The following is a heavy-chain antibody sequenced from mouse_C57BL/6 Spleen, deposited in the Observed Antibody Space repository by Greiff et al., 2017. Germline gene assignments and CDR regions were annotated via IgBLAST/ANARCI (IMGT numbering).Heavy chain of an antibody. Sequence: EVMLVESGGDLVKPGGSLKLSCAASGFTFSSYGMSWVRQTPDKRLEWVATISSGGSYTYYPDSVKGRFTISRDNAKNTLYLQMSSMKSEDTAMYYCERGYYYGSSPYAMDYWGQGTSVTVSS. CDR2: ISSGGSYT. D-gene: IGHD1-1*01. J-gene: IGHJ4*01. CDR3: ERGYYYGSSPYAMDY. V-gene: IGHV5-6*02. CDR1: GFTFSSYG.